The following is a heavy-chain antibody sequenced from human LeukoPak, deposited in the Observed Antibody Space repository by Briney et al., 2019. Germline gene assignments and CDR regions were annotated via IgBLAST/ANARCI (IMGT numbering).Heavy chain of an antibody. V-gene: IGHV4-4*07. CDR3: ARVACSGGSCYSGWFDP. J-gene: IGHJ5*02. D-gene: IGHD2-15*01. Sequence: SETLSLTCTVSGGSISSYYWSWIRQPAGKGLEWIGRIYTSGSTNYNPSLKSRVTMSVDTSKNQLSLKLSSVTAADTAVYYCARVACSGGSCYSGWFDPWGQGTLVTVSS. CDR1: GGSISSYY. CDR2: IYTSGST.